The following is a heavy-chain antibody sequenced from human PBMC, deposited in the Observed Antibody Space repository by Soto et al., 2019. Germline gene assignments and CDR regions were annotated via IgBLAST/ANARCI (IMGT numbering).Heavy chain of an antibody. CDR2: IIPIFGTA. CDR1: GGTFSSYA. D-gene: IGHD3-10*01. V-gene: IGHV1-69*12. Sequence: QVQLVQSGAEVKKPGSSVKVSCKASGGTFSSYAISWVRQAPGQGLEWMGGIIPIFGTANYAQKFQGRVTLTADESTSAAYMELSSLRAEDTAVYYCARGDYYGSGSYGPIFYYYYGMDVWGQGTTVTVSS. CDR3: ARGDYYGSGSYGPIFYYYYGMDV. J-gene: IGHJ6*02.